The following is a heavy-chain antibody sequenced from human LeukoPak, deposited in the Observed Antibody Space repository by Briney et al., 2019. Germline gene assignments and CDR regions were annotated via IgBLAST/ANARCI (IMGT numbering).Heavy chain of an antibody. CDR3: ARVNYFGSGSYYRFDY. CDR2: IYYSGST. Sequence: SETLSLTCTVSGDSISSYYWSWIRQPPGKGLEWIGYIYYSGSTNYNPSLKSRVTISVDTSKNQFSLKLSSVTAADTAVYYCARVNYFGSGSYYRFDYWGQGTLVTVSS. J-gene: IGHJ4*02. V-gene: IGHV4-59*01. D-gene: IGHD3-10*01. CDR1: GDSISSYY.